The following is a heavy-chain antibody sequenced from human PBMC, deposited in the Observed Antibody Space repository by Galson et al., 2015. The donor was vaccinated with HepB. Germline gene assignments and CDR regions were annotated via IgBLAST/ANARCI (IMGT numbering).Heavy chain of an antibody. CDR2: IKQDGSEK. Sequence: SLRLSCAASGFNFRSYWMSWVRQAPGKGLEWVANIKQDGSEKYYVDSVKGRFTISRDNAKNSLYLQMNSLRAEDTAVYYCARGYEILTGWLDYWGQGTLVIVSS. J-gene: IGHJ4*02. CDR3: ARGYEILTGWLDY. CDR1: GFNFRSYW. V-gene: IGHV3-7*01. D-gene: IGHD3-9*01.